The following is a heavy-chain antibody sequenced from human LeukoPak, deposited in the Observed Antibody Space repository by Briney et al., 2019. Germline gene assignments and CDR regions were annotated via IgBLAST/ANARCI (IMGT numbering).Heavy chain of an antibody. CDR3: AKEYYDYVWGSYYFDY. CDR1: GFTFSSYA. D-gene: IGHD3-16*01. J-gene: IGHJ4*02. CDR2: ISGSGGST. V-gene: IGHV3-23*01. Sequence: GGSLRLSCAASGFTFSSYAMSWVRQAPGKGLEWVSAISGSGGSTYYADSVKGRFTISRDNSRDTLYLQMNSLRAEDTAVYYGAKEYYDYVWGSYYFDYWGQGTLVTVSS.